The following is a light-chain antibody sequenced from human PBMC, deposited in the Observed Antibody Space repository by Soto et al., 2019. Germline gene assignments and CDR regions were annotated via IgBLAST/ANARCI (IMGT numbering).Light chain of an antibody. V-gene: IGKV3-20*01. CDR3: QQFASYPLT. J-gene: IGKJ4*01. Sequence: EIVLTQSPGTLSLSPGERVTLSCRASQSVRNYFLAWYQHKPGHAPRFLIDGASSRATSIPDRCSGGGSGTDFTLTISRLEPEDVAVYYCQQFASYPLTFGGGTKVDIK. CDR2: GAS. CDR1: QSVRNYF.